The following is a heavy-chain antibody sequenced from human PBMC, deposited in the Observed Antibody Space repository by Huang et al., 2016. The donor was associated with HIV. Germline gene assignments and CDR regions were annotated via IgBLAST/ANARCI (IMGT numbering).Heavy chain of an antibody. V-gene: IGHV5-51*01. D-gene: IGHD3-10*01. CDR1: GYRFRSNW. J-gene: IGHJ6*02. CDR2: IYPGDSDT. Sequence: EVQLVQSGAEVKKPGESLKISCKGSGYRFRSNWIGWVRQIPGKGLEWVGMIYPGDSDTRYSPSFQGQVTISADKSINTAYLQWSSLKASDTAMYYCARLIGSPSFYYGLDVWGQGTTVTVSS. CDR3: ARLIGSPSFYYGLDV.